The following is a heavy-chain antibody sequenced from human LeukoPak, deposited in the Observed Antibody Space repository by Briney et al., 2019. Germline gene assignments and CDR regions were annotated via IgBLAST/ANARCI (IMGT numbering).Heavy chain of an antibody. J-gene: IGHJ6*02. CDR1: GFTFSSYA. CDR2: ISGSGGST. V-gene: IGHV3-23*01. CDR3: GKGSPSLYYYYGMDV. Sequence: GGSLRLSCAASGFTFSSYAMSWVRQAPGKGLEWVSAISGSGGSTYYADSVKGRFTISRDNSKNTLYLQMNSLRAEDTAVYYCGKGSPSLYYYYGMDVWGQGTTVTVSS.